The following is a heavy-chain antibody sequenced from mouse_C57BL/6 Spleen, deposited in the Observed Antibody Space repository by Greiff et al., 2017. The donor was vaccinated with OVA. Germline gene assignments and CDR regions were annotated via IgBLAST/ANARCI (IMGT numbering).Heavy chain of an antibody. V-gene: IGHV1-64*01. J-gene: IGHJ2*01. D-gene: IGHD1-1*01. CDR1: GYTFTSYW. CDR3: ARDYYGSSFDY. Sequence: QVQLKQPGAELVKPGASVKLSCKASGYTFTSYWMHWVKQRPGQGLEWIGMIHPNSGSTNYNEKFKSKATLTVDKSSSTAYMQRSSLTSEDSAVYYGARDYYGSSFDYWGQGTTLTVSS. CDR2: IHPNSGST.